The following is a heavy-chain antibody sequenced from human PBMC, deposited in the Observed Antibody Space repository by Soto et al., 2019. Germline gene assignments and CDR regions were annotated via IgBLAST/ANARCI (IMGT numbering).Heavy chain of an antibody. CDR3: ARDVGSGNYYKGVYYYYYMDV. Sequence: EVHLVESGGGLVQPGDSLRLSCAASGFTIGADGFHWVRQAPGKALEYISAISSYGGNIYYANSVKGRFIISRDNSKNTLYLQMGSLRAEDMGVYYCARDVGSGNYYKGVYYYYYMDVWGKGTTVTVSS. D-gene: IGHD3-10*01. CDR2: ISSYGGNI. V-gene: IGHV3-64*01. J-gene: IGHJ6*03. CDR1: GFTIGADG.